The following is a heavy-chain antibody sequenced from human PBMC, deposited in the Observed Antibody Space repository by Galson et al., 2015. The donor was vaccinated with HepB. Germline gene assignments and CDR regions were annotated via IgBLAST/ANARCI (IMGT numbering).Heavy chain of an antibody. Sequence: SLRLSCAASGFTFSGSAVHWVRQASGKGLEWVGRIRSKANNYATAYGAPVKGRFTISRGDSKNTAYLQMNSLQTEDTAVYYCTRRSTDDSSGYYVSWGQGIVVTVSS. D-gene: IGHD3-22*01. CDR3: TRRSTDDSSGYYVS. V-gene: IGHV3-73*01. CDR2: IRSKANNYAT. CDR1: GFTFSGSA. J-gene: IGHJ5*02.